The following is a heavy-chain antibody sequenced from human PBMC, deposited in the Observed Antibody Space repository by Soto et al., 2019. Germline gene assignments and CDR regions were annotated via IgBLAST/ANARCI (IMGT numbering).Heavy chain of an antibody. V-gene: IGHV4-59*01. D-gene: IGHD3-3*01. J-gene: IGHJ5*02. CDR3: ARSYYDFWSGYQQLYNWFDP. Sequence: QVQLQESGPGLVKPSETLSLTCTVSGGSISSYYWSWIRQPPGKGLEWMGCIYYSGGTNYNPSLKSRVTISVDTSKNQFSLKLSSVTAADTAVYYCARSYYDFWSGYQQLYNWFDPWGQGTLVTVSS. CDR2: IYYSGGT. CDR1: GGSISSYY.